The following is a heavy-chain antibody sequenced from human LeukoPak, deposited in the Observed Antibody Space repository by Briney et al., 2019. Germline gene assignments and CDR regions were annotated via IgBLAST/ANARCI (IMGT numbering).Heavy chain of an antibody. CDR2: IIPIFGTA. CDR3: ARENGGILIFDY. V-gene: IGHV1-69*13. D-gene: IGHD4-23*01. J-gene: IGHJ4*02. Sequence: SVKVSCKASGGTYSSYAISWVRQAPGQGLEWMGGIIPIFGTANYAQKFQGRVTITADESTSTAYMELSSLRSEDTAVYYCARENGGILIFDYWGQGTLVTASS. CDR1: GGTYSSYA.